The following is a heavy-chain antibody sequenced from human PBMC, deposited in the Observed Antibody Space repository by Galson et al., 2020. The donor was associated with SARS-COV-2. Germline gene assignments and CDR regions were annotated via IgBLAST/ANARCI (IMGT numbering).Heavy chain of an antibody. V-gene: IGHV6-1*01. CDR1: GDSVSSESTV. D-gene: IGHD2-15*01. J-gene: IGHJ4*02. CDR3: ARGWHLAY. Sequence: SQTLSLTCGISGDSVSSESTVWNWVRQSPSKGLEWLGRTYYRSKWYNDYAESVNGRITINPDTSKNQFSLHLSSVTPEDTAVYFCARGWHLAYWSQGILVTVSS. CDR2: TYYRSKWYN.